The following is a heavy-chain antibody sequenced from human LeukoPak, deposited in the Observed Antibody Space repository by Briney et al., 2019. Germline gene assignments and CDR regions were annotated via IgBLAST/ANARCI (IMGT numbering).Heavy chain of an antibody. Sequence: PSETLSLTCTVSGGSISSYYWSWIWQRPGGGLEWIGYIYYSGSTNYNPSLKSRVTISVDTSKNQFSLKLSSVTAADTAVYYCARHGPDYDILTGYYHYYYGMNVWGQGTTVTVSS. CDR1: GGSISSYY. V-gene: IGHV4-59*08. J-gene: IGHJ6*02. CDR2: IYYSGST. D-gene: IGHD3-9*01. CDR3: ARHGPDYDILTGYYHYYYGMNV.